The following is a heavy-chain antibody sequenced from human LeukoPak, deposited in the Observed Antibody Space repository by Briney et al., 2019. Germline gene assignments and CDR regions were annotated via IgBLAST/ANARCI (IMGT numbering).Heavy chain of an antibody. Sequence: SETLSLTCAVYGGSLSGYYWTWIRQPPGKGLEWIGEINHSGGTNYKSSLKSRVSISVDTSKNQFSLKLSSVTAADTAVYYCARVRGYGRLWYFDYWGQGTLVTVSS. CDR1: GGSLSGYY. CDR2: INHSGGT. CDR3: ARVRGYGRLWYFDY. V-gene: IGHV4-34*01. D-gene: IGHD5-18*01. J-gene: IGHJ4*02.